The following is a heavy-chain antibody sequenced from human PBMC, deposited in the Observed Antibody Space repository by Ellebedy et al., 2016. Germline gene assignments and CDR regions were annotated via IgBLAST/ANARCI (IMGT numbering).Heavy chain of an antibody. CDR2: IYQSGST. J-gene: IGHJ6*02. V-gene: IGHV4-38-2*02. CDR3: ARVKLLRFEDPGSDYYYGMDV. D-gene: IGHD3-10*01. CDR1: GYSISSGHY. Sequence: SETLSLTXTVSGYSISSGHYWGWIRQPPGKGLEWIGSIYQSGSTYYNPSLQSRVTISVDTSKNHFSLKLSSVTPADTAVYHCARVKLLRFEDPGSDYYYGMDVWGQGTTVTVSS.